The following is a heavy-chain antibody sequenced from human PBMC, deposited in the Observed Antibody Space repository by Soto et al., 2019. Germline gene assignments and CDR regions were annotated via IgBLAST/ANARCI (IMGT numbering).Heavy chain of an antibody. CDR3: ARDAGYDSSGYPAHFDY. Sequence: QVQLQESGPGLVKPSQTLPLTCTVSGGSISSGGYYWSWIRQHPGKGLEWIGYIYYSGSTYYNPSLKSRVTISVDTSKNQFSLKLSSVTAADTAVYYCARDAGYDSSGYPAHFDYWGQGTLVTVSS. J-gene: IGHJ4*02. V-gene: IGHV4-31*03. CDR2: IYYSGST. D-gene: IGHD3-22*01. CDR1: GGSISSGGYY.